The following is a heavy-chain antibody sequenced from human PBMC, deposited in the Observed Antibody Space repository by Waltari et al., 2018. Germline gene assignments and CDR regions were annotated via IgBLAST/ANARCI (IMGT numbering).Heavy chain of an antibody. Sequence: QVQLQESGPGLVKPSETLSHTCTVCGGSISSYYWSWIRPPPGKGLEWIGYIYYSGSTNYNPSLKSRVTISVDTSKNQFSLKLSSVTAADTAVYYCAGGYSSSWYVSYFDYWGQGTLVTVSS. CDR3: AGGYSSSWYVSYFDY. V-gene: IGHV4-59*01. CDR1: GGSISSYY. D-gene: IGHD6-13*01. CDR2: IYYSGST. J-gene: IGHJ4*02.